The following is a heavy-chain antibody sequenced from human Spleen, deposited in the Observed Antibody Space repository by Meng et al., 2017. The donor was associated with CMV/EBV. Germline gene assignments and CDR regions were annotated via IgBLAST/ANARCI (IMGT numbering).Heavy chain of an antibody. D-gene: IGHD6-6*01. CDR3: ATIAARAPIFDY. J-gene: IGHJ4*02. CDR1: GGSFSGYY. Sequence: HVTLPQGVAGLLEPSDTLSLTCAVYGGSFSGYYWSWIRQPPGKGLEWIEEINHSGSTNYNPSLKSRVTISVDTSKNQFSLKLSSVTAADTAVYYCATIAARAPIFDYWGQGTLVTVSS. CDR2: INHSGST. V-gene: IGHV4-34*01.